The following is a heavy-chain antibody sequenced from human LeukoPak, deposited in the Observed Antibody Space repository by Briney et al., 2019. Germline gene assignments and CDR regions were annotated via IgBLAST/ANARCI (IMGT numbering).Heavy chain of an antibody. CDR1: GGSISSSSYY. J-gene: IGHJ3*02. CDR2: INHSGST. D-gene: IGHD3-3*01. CDR3: ARGPPPPLRFLEWLSSPRAFDI. V-gene: IGHV4-39*07. Sequence: SETLSLTCTVSGGSISSSSYYWGWIRQPPGKGLEWIGEINHSGSTNYNPSLKSRVTISVDTSKNQFSLKLSSVTAADTAVYYCARGPPPPLRFLEWLSSPRAFDIWGQGTMATVSS.